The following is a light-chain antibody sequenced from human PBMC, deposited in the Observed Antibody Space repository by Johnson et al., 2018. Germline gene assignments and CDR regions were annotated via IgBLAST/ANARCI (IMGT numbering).Light chain of an antibody. Sequence: QSVLTQPHSVSAAPGQKVTISCSGSSSNIGNNYVSWYQQLPGTAPKLLIYENNKRPSGIPDRFSGSKSGTSATLAITGLPTGDEADYYCGTWDSSLSAGNVFGTGTKGTVL. J-gene: IGLJ1*01. CDR2: ENN. CDR3: GTWDSSLSAGNV. CDR1: SSNIGNNY. V-gene: IGLV1-51*02.